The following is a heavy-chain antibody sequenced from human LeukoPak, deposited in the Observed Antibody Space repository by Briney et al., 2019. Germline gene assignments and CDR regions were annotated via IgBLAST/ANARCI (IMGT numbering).Heavy chain of an antibody. J-gene: IGHJ4*02. CDR3: VRAPATNEWRCMDY. CDR2: IKQDGSEK. D-gene: IGHD2-8*02. V-gene: IGHV3-7*01. Sequence: PGGSLRLSCAASGFTFSNYWMGWVRQAPREGLEWVANIKQDGSEKRYVDPVKGRFTISRDNAKNSLYLQMNSLRAEDTGVYYCVRAPATNEWRCMDYWGQGTLVTVSS. CDR1: GFTFSNYW.